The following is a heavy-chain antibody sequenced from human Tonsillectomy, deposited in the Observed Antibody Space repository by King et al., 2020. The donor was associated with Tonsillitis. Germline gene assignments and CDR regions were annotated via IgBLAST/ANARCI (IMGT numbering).Heavy chain of an antibody. CDR2: IYQSWTT. Sequence: VQLQESGPGLLKPSGTLSLTCAVSGGSLSSRNWWGWVRQPPGKGLEWIGEIYQSWTTHYHPPLKSRVTLPVDKSQNQFSLNLTSVTAADTAVYYCSKRPAAVSQYYHMDVWGKGTTVTVSS. CDR1: GGSLSSRNW. J-gene: IGHJ6*03. CDR3: SKRPAAVSQYYHMDV. V-gene: IGHV4-4*02. D-gene: IGHD2-2*01.